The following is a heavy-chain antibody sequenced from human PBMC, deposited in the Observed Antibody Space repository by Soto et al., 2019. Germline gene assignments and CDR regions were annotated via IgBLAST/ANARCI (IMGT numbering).Heavy chain of an antibody. J-gene: IGHJ4*02. CDR3: ARDSSPLTPFYYVDC. Sequence: QVQLVQSGAEVKKPGSSVKVSCKASGGTFSSYTISWVRQAPGQGLEWMGRIIPILGIANYAQKFQGRVTITADKSTSTADMELSSLRSEYTAVYYCARDSSPLTPFYYVDCWGKGTRVTFSA. CDR2: IIPILGIA. V-gene: IGHV1-69*08. D-gene: IGHD3-9*01. CDR1: GGTFSSYT.